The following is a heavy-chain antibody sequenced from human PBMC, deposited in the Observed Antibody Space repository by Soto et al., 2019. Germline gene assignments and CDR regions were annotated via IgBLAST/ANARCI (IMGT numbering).Heavy chain of an antibody. D-gene: IGHD3-3*01. CDR1: GFTVCSNP. V-gene: IGHV3-66*01. CDR2: IYSDSST. Sequence: VQLVEAGGGLVQPGGSLRRSCAASGFTVCSNPMNWVRQAPGKGLEWVSIIYSDSSTSYADSVKGRFTISRDTSKNTVYLQMNSLRAEDTALYYCARSAYYTKYHFDYWGQGTLVTVSS. CDR3: ARSAYYTKYHFDY. J-gene: IGHJ4*02.